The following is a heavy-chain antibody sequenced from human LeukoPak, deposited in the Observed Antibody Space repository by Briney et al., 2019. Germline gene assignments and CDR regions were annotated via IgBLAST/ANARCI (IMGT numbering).Heavy chain of an antibody. D-gene: IGHD3-3*01. Sequence: ASVKVSCKASGYTFTSYGISWVRQAPGQGLEWMGWISAYNGNTNYAQKLQGRVTMTTDTSTSTAYMELRSLRSDDTAVYYCAITPEVDFWSGYHSPLDYWGQGTLVIVSS. J-gene: IGHJ4*02. CDR2: ISAYNGNT. CDR3: AITPEVDFWSGYHSPLDY. CDR1: GYTFTSYG. V-gene: IGHV1-18*01.